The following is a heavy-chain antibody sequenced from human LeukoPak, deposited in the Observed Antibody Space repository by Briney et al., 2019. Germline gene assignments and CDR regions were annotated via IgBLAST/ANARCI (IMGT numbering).Heavy chain of an antibody. V-gene: IGHV1-69*05. CDR1: GGTFTSYA. D-gene: IGHD3-22*01. Sequence: SVKVSCKASGGTFTSYAISWVRQAPGQGLEWMGRIIPIFGTANYAQKFQGRVTITTDESTSTAYMELSSLRSEDTAVYYCAVSRADSSGYYSDYWGQGTLVTVSS. CDR3: AVSRADSSGYYSDY. J-gene: IGHJ4*02. CDR2: IIPIFGTA.